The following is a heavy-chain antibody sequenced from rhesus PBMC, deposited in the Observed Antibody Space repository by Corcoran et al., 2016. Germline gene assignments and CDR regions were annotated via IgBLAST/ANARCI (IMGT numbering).Heavy chain of an antibody. V-gene: IGHV4-80*01. J-gene: IGHJ5-1*01. Sequence: QVQLQESGPGLLKPSETLSLTCAVSGGSFRSYWWNWIRPPPGKGLGWIGEIKGYSGSNNYNPSRQSRATISRDGSKNQVSLKLTSVTAADTAVYYCTSPIRYRFDVWGPGVLVSVSS. CDR3: TSPIRYRFDV. D-gene: IGHD3-9*01. CDR2: IKGYSGSN. CDR1: GGSFRSYW.